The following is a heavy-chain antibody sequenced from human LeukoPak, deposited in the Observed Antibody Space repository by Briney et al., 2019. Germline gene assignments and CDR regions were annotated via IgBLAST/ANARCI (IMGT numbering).Heavy chain of an antibody. J-gene: IGHJ4*02. Sequence: GGSLRLSCAASGFTFSSYEMNWLRQAPGKGLEWVSYISSSGSTIYYADSVKGRFTISRDNAKNSLYLQMNSLRAEDTAVYYCAREHNLSIDYWGQGTLVTVSS. CDR3: AREHNLSIDY. V-gene: IGHV3-48*03. CDR1: GFTFSSYE. D-gene: IGHD5-24*01. CDR2: ISSSGSTI.